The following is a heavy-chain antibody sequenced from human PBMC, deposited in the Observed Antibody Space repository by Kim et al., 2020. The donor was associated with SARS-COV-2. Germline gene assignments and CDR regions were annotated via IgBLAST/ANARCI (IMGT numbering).Heavy chain of an antibody. CDR3: AKDQYPFGGGRNPYYFDC. CDR1: GFTFSSYG. D-gene: IGHD3-10*01. CDR2: ISYDGSNK. V-gene: IGHV3-30*18. Sequence: GGSLRLSCAASGFTFSSYGMHWVRQAPGKCLEWVAVISYDGSNKYYANSVKGRFTISRDNSKNTLYLQMNSLRAEDTTVYYCAKDQYPFGGGRNPYYFDCWGQGTLGTVSS. J-gene: IGHJ4*02.